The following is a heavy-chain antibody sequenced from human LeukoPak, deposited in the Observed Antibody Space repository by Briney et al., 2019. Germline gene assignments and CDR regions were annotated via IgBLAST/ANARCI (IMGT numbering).Heavy chain of an antibody. J-gene: IGHJ4*02. D-gene: IGHD3-22*01. CDR1: GYTFSYYY. CDR3: TRDLSGYYDSSGYYQSTDY. CDR2: INPNSGGT. Sequence: ASVKVSCKASGYTFSYYYMHWVQQAPGQGLEWMGRINPNSGGTNYAQKFQGRVTMTRDTSISTAYMEVSRLRSDDTAVYYCTRDLSGYYDSSGYYQSTDYWGQGTLVTVSS. V-gene: IGHV1-2*06.